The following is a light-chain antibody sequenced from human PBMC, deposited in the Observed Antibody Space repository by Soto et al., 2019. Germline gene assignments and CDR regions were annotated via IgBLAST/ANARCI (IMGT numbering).Light chain of an antibody. CDR2: GAS. V-gene: IGKV3-20*01. CDR1: QTITNNY. J-gene: IGKJ2*01. Sequence: EIVLTQSPGTLSLSPGERATLSCRASQTITNNYLAWYQQKPGQAPRLVMSGASSRATGIPDRFSGGGSETVFTLTISRLEREGFAVYYCQQYDSSYTVGQGTNLEIK. CDR3: QQYDSSYT.